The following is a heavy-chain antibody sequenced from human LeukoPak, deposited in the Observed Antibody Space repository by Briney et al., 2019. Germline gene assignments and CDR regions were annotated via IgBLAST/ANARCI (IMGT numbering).Heavy chain of an antibody. CDR2: IYYSGST. Sequence: SQTLSLTCTVSGGSISSYYWSWIRQPPGKGLEWIGYIYYSGSTNYNPSLKSRVTISVDTSKNQFSLKLSSVTAADTAVYYCARTYDYGGKARYWYFDLWGRGTLVTVSS. CDR3: ARTYDYGGKARYWYFDL. J-gene: IGHJ2*01. D-gene: IGHD4-23*01. CDR1: GGSISSYY. V-gene: IGHV4-59*01.